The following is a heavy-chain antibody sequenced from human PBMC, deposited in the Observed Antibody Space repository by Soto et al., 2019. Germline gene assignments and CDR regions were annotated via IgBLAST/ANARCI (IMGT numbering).Heavy chain of an antibody. V-gene: IGHV3-73*01. CDR1: GFTFSGSA. CDR3: SRPGGGGYSNDY. D-gene: IGHD5-18*01. CDR2: IRSKANSYAT. Sequence: VGSLRLSCAASGFTFSGSAMHWVRQASGKGLEWVGRIRSKANSYATAYAASVKGRFTISRDDSKNTAYLQMNSLKTEDTAVYYCSRPGGGGYSNDYWGQGTLVTVSS. J-gene: IGHJ4*02.